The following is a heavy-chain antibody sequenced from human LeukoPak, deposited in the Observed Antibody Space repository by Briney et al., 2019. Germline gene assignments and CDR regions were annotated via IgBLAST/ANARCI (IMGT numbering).Heavy chain of an antibody. Sequence: PSETLSLTCAVYGGSFSGYYWSWIRQPPGKGLEWIGEINHSGSTNYDPSLKSRVTISVDASKNQFSLKLSSVTAADTAVYYCARGSHLAVWGKGTTVTVSS. CDR1: GGSFSGYY. J-gene: IGHJ6*04. CDR2: INHSGST. V-gene: IGHV4-34*01. CDR3: ARGSHLAV.